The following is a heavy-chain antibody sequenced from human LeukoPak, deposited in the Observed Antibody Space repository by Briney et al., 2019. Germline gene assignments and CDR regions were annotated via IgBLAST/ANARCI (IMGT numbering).Heavy chain of an antibody. J-gene: IGHJ4*02. Sequence: ASVKVSCKVSGYTLTELSMHWVRQAPGKGLEWMGGFDPEDSETIYAQKFQGRVTMTEDTSTDTAYMELSSLRSEDTAVYYCATGFGYSGSYYFDYWGQGTLVTVSS. D-gene: IGHD1-26*01. V-gene: IGHV1-24*01. CDR3: ATGFGYSGSYYFDY. CDR1: GYTLTELS. CDR2: FDPEDSET.